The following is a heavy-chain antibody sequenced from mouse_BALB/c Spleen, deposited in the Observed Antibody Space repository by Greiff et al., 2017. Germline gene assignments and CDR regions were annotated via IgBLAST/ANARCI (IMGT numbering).Heavy chain of an antibody. CDR2: ISSGSSTI. J-gene: IGHJ1*01. Sequence: VQLKESGGGLVQPGGSRKLSCAASGFTFSSFGMHWVRQAPEKGLEWVAYISSGSSTIYYADTVKGRFTISRDNPKNTLFLQMTSLRSEDTAMYYCARGVGYYGSSWNFDVWGAGTTVTVSS. V-gene: IGHV5-17*02. CDR3: ARGVGYYGSSWNFDV. CDR1: GFTFSSFG. D-gene: IGHD1-1*01.